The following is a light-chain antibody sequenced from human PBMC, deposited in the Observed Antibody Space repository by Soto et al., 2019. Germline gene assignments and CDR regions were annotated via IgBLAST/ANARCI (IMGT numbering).Light chain of an antibody. CDR2: DAS. Sequence: DIQMTQSPASLSASVGDRVTITCQASQDISVHLNWYQQKPGKAPKLLIYDASNLGTGVPSRFSGSGSGTVFTFTITSLQPEDRATYSCQQYDSLPRTFGQGTKLEI. CDR1: QDISVH. CDR3: QQYDSLPRT. V-gene: IGKV1-33*01. J-gene: IGKJ2*01.